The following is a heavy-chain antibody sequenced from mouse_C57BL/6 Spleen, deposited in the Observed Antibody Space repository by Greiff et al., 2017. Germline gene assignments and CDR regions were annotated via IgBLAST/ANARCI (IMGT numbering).Heavy chain of an antibody. CDR2: IYPGDGDT. J-gene: IGHJ4*01. V-gene: IGHV1-82*01. CDR3: ASGGYLYAMDY. Sequence: VQRVESGPELVKPGASVKISCKASGYAFSSSWMNWVKQRPGKGLEWIGRIYPGDGDTNYNGKFKGKATLTADKSSSTAYMQLSSLTSEDSAVYFCASGGYLYAMDYWGQGTSVTVSS. D-gene: IGHD1-1*02. CDR1: GYAFSSSW.